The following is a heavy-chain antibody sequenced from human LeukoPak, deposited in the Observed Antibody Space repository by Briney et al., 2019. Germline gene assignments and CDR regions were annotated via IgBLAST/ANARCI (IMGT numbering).Heavy chain of an antibody. CDR1: GGSISSYY. V-gene: IGHV4-59*01. J-gene: IGHJ4*02. D-gene: IGHD4-17*01. Sequence: SETLSLTCTVSGGSISSYYWRWIRQPPGKGLGWIGYIYYSGSTNYNPSLKSRVTISVDTSKNQFSLKLSSVTAADTAVYYFARVRGDYLYFDYWGQGTLVTVSS. CDR2: IYYSGST. CDR3: ARVRGDYLYFDY.